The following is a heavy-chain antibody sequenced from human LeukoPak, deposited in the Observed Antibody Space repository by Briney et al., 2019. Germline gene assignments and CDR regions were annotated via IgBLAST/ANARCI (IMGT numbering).Heavy chain of an antibody. CDR1: GYTFTSYD. Sequence: GASVKVSCRASGYTFTSYDINWVRQATGQGLEWMGWMNPNSGNTGYAQKFQGRATITRNTSISTAYMELSSLRSEDTAVYYCARGGSPVVPAAIRAFDIWGQGTMVTVSS. V-gene: IGHV1-8*03. D-gene: IGHD2-2*01. J-gene: IGHJ3*02. CDR3: ARGGSPVVPAAIRAFDI. CDR2: MNPNSGNT.